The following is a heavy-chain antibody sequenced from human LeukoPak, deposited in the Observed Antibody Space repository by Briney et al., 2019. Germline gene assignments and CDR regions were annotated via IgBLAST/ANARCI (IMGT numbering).Heavy chain of an antibody. CDR2: ISHDGSNN. Sequence: PGGSLRLSCAASGFTFSSYGMHWVRQAPGKGLEWVVVISHDGSNNNYADSVKGRFTISRDNAQNSLYLQMNSLRAEDTAIYYCVRDRGTYRPIDYWGQGTLVTVSS. D-gene: IGHD1-26*01. J-gene: IGHJ4*02. V-gene: IGHV3-30*03. CDR1: GFTFSSYG. CDR3: VRDRGTYRPIDY.